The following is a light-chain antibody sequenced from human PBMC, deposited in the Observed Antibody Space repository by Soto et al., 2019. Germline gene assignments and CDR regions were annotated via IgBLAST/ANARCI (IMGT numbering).Light chain of an antibody. J-gene: IGKJ2*01. CDR3: QQYGPSPMYT. Sequence: EIVLTQSPGTLSLSPGERATISCRASQTVSSSYLAWYQQKPGQAPRLLIYGASTRATGIPGRFSGSASGTDFTLTISRLEPEDFAVYYCQQYGPSPMYTFGQGTNLEIK. CDR1: QTVSSSY. CDR2: GAS. V-gene: IGKV3-20*01.